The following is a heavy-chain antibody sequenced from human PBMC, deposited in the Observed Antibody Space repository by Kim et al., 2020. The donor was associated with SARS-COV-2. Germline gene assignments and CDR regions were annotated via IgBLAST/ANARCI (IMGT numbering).Heavy chain of an antibody. J-gene: IGHJ3*02. CDR2: INAGNGNT. CDR3: ARDNELEDAFDI. V-gene: IGHV1-3*01. D-gene: IGHD1-1*01. CDR1: GYTFTSYA. Sequence: ASVKVSCKASGYTFTSYAMHWVRQAPGQRLEWMGWINAGNGNTKYSQKFQGRVTITRGTSASTAYMELSSLRSEDTAVYYCARDNELEDAFDIWGQGTMVTVSS.